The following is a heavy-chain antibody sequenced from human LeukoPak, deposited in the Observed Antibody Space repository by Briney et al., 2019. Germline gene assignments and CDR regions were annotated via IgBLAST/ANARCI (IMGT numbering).Heavy chain of an antibody. CDR1: GGSFRDYY. Sequence: SETLSLTCAVYGGSFRDYYWSWIRQPPGKGLEWIGEINHSGTTNYSPSLKSRVSISVDTSKNQFSLKLNSVTAADAAMYYFASHYSSGSYRYTGSFDSWGQGMLVNVSS. CDR3: ASHYSSGSYRYTGSFDS. D-gene: IGHD3-16*02. J-gene: IGHJ4*02. CDR2: INHSGTT. V-gene: IGHV4-34*01.